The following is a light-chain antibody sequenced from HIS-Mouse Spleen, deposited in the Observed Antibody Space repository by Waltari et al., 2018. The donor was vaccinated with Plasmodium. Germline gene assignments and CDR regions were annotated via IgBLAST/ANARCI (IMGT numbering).Light chain of an antibody. CDR3: QTWGTGIQV. CDR2: LNGDGSH. Sequence: QLVLTQSPPASASLGASVKLTCTLSSGPSSYAIASHQQQPEKGPRSLLKLNGDGSHSKGDGIPDRCSGSSSGAARYLTISSLQSEDEADYYCQTWGTGIQVFGGGTKLTVL. V-gene: IGLV4-69*01. CDR1: SGPSSYA. J-gene: IGLJ3*02.